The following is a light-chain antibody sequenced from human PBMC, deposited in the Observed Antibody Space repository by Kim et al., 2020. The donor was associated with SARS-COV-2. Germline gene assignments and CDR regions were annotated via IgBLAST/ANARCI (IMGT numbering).Light chain of an antibody. CDR3: QQYGSSPWT. Sequence: DIQMTQSPSSLSASVGDRVTITCRTSQSISSHLNWYHQKPGRAPKLLISAASTLQGGVPSRFSGSGSETDFTLTISRLEPEDFAVYYCQQYGSSPWTFGQGTKVDIK. V-gene: IGKV1-39*01. CDR1: QSISSH. CDR2: AAS. J-gene: IGKJ1*01.